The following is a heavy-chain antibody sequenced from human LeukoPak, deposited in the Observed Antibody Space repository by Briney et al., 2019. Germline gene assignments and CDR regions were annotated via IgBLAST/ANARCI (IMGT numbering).Heavy chain of an antibody. Sequence: GGSLRLSCAVSGFTFSSHSMNWVRQAPGKGLEWVSYISSSSSTIFYADFVKGRFTISRDNAKNSLYLQMNSLRVEDTAVYYCGRALRGEGSGATGHYWGQGTLVTVSS. CDR1: GFTFSSHS. D-gene: IGHD3-10*01. J-gene: IGHJ4*02. CDR3: GRALRGEGSGATGHY. V-gene: IGHV3-48*01. CDR2: ISSSSSTI.